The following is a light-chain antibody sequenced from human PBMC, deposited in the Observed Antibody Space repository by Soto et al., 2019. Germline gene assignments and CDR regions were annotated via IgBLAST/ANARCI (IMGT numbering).Light chain of an antibody. V-gene: IGKV1-5*03. Sequence: IKMTQSPSTQSGSVQAIVTITCRASQSISSWLAWYQQKPGKAPKLLIYKASSLESGVPSRFSGSGSGTDFTLTISSLQPEDSAIYYCQQADTFPITFGQGTRLEIK. CDR1: QSISSW. J-gene: IGKJ5*01. CDR3: QQADTFPIT. CDR2: KAS.